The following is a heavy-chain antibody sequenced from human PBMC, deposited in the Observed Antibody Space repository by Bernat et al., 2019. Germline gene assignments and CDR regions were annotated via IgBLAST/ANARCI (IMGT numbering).Heavy chain of an antibody. CDR2: IYYSGST. D-gene: IGHD3-10*01. CDR3: ARHIRGYAFGGLLWF. V-gene: IGHV4-39*01. Sequence: QLQLQESGPGLVKPSETLSLTCTVSGGSISSSSYYWGWIRQPPGKGLEWIGSIYYSGSTYYNPSLKSRVTISVDTSKNQFSLKLSSVTAADTAVYYCARHIRGYAFGGLLWFGGQGTLVTVSS. J-gene: IGHJ4*02. CDR1: GGSISSSSYY.